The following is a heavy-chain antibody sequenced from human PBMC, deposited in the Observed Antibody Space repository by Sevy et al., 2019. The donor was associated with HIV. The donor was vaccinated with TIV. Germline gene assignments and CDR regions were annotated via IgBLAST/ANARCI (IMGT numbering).Heavy chain of an antibody. D-gene: IGHD4-17*01. CDR1: GFTVSSNY. CDR2: IYSGGST. Sequence: GGSLRLSCAASGFTVSSNYMSWVRQAPGKGLEWVSVIYSGGSTYYVDSVKGRFTISRDNSKNTLYLQMNSLGAEDTAVYYCARASYGPAFDIWGQGTMVTVSS. CDR3: ARASYGPAFDI. V-gene: IGHV3-53*01. J-gene: IGHJ3*02.